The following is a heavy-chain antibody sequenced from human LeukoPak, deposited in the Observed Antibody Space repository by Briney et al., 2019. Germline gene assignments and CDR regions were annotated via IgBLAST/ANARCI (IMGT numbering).Heavy chain of an antibody. CDR1: GDSISRSTYY. CDR3: ARANWNYVYGMDV. CDR2: IYYSGST. V-gene: IGHV4-30-4*08. Sequence: SETLSLTCTVSGDSISRSTYYWAWIRQPPGKGLEWIGYIYYSGSTYYNPSLKSRVTISVDTSKNQFSLKLSSVTAADTAVYYCARANWNYVYGMDVWGQGTTVTVSS. D-gene: IGHD1-7*01. J-gene: IGHJ6*02.